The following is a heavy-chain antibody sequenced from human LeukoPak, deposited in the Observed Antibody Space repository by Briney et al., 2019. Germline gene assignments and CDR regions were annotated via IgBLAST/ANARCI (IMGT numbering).Heavy chain of an antibody. CDR3: AKLQSVVIPAAMLGFDY. CDR2: ISPSGDIT. CDR1: GFIFSSHG. J-gene: IGHJ4*02. V-gene: IGHV3-23*01. D-gene: IGHD2-2*01. Sequence: GGTLRLTCAASGFIFSSHGMNWVRQAPGKGLEWVSGISPSGDITYYADSVKGRFTISRDNSRDTLSVQINSLRAEDTAVYYCAKLQSVVIPAAMLGFDYWGQGILVTVSS.